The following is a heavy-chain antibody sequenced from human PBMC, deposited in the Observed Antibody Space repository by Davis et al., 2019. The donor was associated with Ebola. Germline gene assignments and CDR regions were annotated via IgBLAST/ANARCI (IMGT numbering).Heavy chain of an antibody. CDR1: GFTFSGSA. Sequence: GGSLRLSCAASGFTFSGSAMYWVRQASGKGLEWVGRIRSKANSYATAYAASVKGRFTISRDDSKNTAYLQMNSLKTEDTAVYYCTRTTVTTGDDYWGQGTLVTVSS. D-gene: IGHD4-17*01. J-gene: IGHJ4*02. V-gene: IGHV3-73*01. CDR3: TRTTVTTGDDY. CDR2: IRSKANSYAT.